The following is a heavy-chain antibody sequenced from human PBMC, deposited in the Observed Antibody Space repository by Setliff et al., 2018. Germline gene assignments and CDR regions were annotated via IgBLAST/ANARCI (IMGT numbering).Heavy chain of an antibody. Sequence: GESLKISCQGSGYAFTNYWIGWVRQMPGKGLEWMGILKPGDSGIRYSPSFQGQVTLSADTSIATAYLHWTSLKASDTAMYYCVRHPYYDNSGYYGHSHHYMDVWGTGTTVTVSS. CDR1: GYAFTNYW. CDR2: LKPGDSGI. J-gene: IGHJ6*03. V-gene: IGHV5-51*01. CDR3: VRHPYYDNSGYYGHSHHYMDV. D-gene: IGHD3-22*01.